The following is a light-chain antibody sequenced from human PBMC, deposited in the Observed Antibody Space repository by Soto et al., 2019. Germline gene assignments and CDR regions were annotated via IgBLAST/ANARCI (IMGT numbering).Light chain of an antibody. CDR3: QQTNSMPRT. J-gene: IGKJ1*01. Sequence: DIPMTQSPSSLSASVGDRVTITCRASQSISRFLNWYQQKPGKAPKLLISATSRLESGVPSRFTGSGSGTDFTLTISSLQPEDFVTYYCQQTNSMPRTFGQGTKVEIK. CDR1: QSISRF. CDR2: ATS. V-gene: IGKV1-39*01.